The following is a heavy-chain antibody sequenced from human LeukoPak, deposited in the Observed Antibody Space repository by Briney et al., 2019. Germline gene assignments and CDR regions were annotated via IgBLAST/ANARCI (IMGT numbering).Heavy chain of an antibody. J-gene: IGHJ4*02. CDR2: ISAYNGNT. D-gene: IGHD1-26*01. Sequence: ASVKVSCKAFGYTFTRYYMHWVRQAPGQGLEWMGWISAYNGNTNYAQKLQGRVTMTTDTSTSTAYMELRSLRSDDTAVYYCARVRGGATLYFDYWGQGTLVTVSS. V-gene: IGHV1-18*04. CDR3: ARVRGGATLYFDY. CDR1: GYTFTRYY.